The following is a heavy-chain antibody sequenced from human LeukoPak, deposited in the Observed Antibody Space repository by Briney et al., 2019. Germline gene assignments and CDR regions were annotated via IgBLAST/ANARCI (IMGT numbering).Heavy chain of an antibody. V-gene: IGHV5-51*01. CDR1: GYSFTSYW. CDR2: IYPGDSDT. Sequence: GESLKISCKGSGYSFTSYWIGWVRQMPGKGLEWMGIIYPGDSDTRYSPSFQGQVTISADKSISTAYLQWSSLKASDTAMYYCARYPIVVVVAATVGAFDIWGQGTMVTVSS. CDR3: ARYPIVVVVAATVGAFDI. D-gene: IGHD2-15*01. J-gene: IGHJ3*02.